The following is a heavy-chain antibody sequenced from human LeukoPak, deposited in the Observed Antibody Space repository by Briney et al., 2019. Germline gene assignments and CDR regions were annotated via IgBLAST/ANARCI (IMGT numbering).Heavy chain of an antibody. CDR3: ARGGVAKLGPLDL. J-gene: IGHJ5*02. V-gene: IGHV1-46*01. CDR1: GYTFTGYY. CDR2: INPSDSST. Sequence: ASVKVSCKASGYTFTGYYIHWVRQAPGQGLEWMGIINPSDSSTSYAQKFQGRVTMTRDTSTSTVYMELSSLRSEDTAVYYCARGGVAKLGPLDLWGQGTLVTVSS. D-gene: IGHD7-27*01.